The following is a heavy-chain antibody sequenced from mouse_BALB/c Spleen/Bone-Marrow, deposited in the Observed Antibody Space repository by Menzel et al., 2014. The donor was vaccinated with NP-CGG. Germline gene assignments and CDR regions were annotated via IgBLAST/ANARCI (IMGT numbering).Heavy chain of an antibody. CDR2: IHPSDTET. V-gene: IGHV1-61*01. D-gene: IGHD1-1*01. Sequence: VQLQQSGAELVRPGASVKLSCKASGYSXTSYWMNWVKQRPGQGLEWIGMIHPSDTETRLNQRFKDKATLTVDKSSSTAYMQLSSPTSEDSAVYYCARLEGNYGSTFAYWGQGTLVTVSA. J-gene: IGHJ3*01. CDR1: GYSXTSYW. CDR3: ARLEGNYGSTFAY.